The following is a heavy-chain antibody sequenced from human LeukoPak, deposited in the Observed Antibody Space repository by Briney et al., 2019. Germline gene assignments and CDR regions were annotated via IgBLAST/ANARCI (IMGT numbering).Heavy chain of an antibody. CDR3: ARDLQVVAAAGRLVDY. CDR1: GFTFSSYS. J-gene: IGHJ4*02. CDR2: ISSSSYI. V-gene: IGHV3-21*01. Sequence: GGSLRLSCAASGFTFSSYSMNWVRQAPGKGLEWVSSISSSSYIYYADSVKGRFTISRDNAKNSLYLQMNSLRAEDTAVYYCARDLQVVAAAGRLVDYWGQGTLVTVSS. D-gene: IGHD6-13*01.